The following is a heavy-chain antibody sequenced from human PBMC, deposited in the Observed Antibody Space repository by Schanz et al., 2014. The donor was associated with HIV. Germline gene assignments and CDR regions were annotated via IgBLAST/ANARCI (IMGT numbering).Heavy chain of an antibody. CDR2: MYYSGST. Sequence: QVHLQESGPGLVKPSQTLSLTCTVAGGSISSGGHYWSWIRQHPAKGLEWIGYMYYSGSTYYNPSLQSRVTISVDTSKNQFSLKLSSVTAADTAVYYCARVPPSDSSGYYPFDYWGQGTLVTVSS. V-gene: IGHV4-31*03. CDR3: ARVPPSDSSGYYPFDY. CDR1: GGSISSGGHY. J-gene: IGHJ4*02. D-gene: IGHD3-22*01.